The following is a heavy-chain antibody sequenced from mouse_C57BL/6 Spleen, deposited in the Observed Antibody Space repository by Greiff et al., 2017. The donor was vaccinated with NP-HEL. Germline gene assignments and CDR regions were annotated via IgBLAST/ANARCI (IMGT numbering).Heavy chain of an antibody. V-gene: IGHV14-1*01. D-gene: IGHD1-1*01. J-gene: IGHJ2*01. CDR3: TTGTTVVATNYFDY. Sequence: EVQLQQSGAELVRPGASVKLSCTASGFNIKDYYMHWVKQRPEQGLEWIGRIDPEDGDTEYAPTFQGKATMTADTSSNTAYLQLSSLTSEDTAVYYCTTGTTVVATNYFDYWGQGTTLTVSS. CDR2: IDPEDGDT. CDR1: GFNIKDYY.